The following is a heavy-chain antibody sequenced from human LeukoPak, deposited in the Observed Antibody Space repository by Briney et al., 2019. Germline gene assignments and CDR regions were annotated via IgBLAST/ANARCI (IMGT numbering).Heavy chain of an antibody. CDR3: ARATQYQLLKSRGNHDFDY. Sequence: SGGSLRLSCAASGFTFSSYDMPWVRQATGKGLEWVSAIGTAGDTYYPGSVKGRFTISRENAKNSLYLQMNSLRAGDTAVYYCARATQYQLLKSRGNHDFDYWGQEPWSPSPQ. CDR1: GFTFSSYD. J-gene: IGHJ4*01. V-gene: IGHV3-13*01. CDR2: IGTAGDT. D-gene: IGHD2-2*01.